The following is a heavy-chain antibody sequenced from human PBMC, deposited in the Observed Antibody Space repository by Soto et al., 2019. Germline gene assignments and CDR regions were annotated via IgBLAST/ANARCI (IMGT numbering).Heavy chain of an antibody. CDR2: IYYSGST. D-gene: IGHD3-3*01. Sequence: PSETLSLTCTVYGGSISSGGYYWSWIRQHPGKGLEWIGYIYYSGSTYYNPSLKSRVTISVDTSKNQFSLKLSSVTAADTAVYYCARGELGFWSAQRGPEYYYYGMDVWGQGTTVTVSS. V-gene: IGHV4-31*03. CDR3: ARGELGFWSAQRGPEYYYYGMDV. CDR1: GGSISSGGYY. J-gene: IGHJ6*02.